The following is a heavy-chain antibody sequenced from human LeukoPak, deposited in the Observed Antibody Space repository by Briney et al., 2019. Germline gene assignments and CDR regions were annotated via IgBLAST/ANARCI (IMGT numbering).Heavy chain of an antibody. CDR3: ARGRPLRYFDWLFHY. J-gene: IGHJ4*02. CDR1: GFTFSSYS. Sequence: PGGSLRLSCAAPGFTFSSYSMNWVRQAPGKGLELVSYISSSSSSIYYADSVKGRFTISRDNAKNSLYLQMNSLRAEDTAVYYCARGRPLRYFDWLFHYWGQGTLVTVSS. V-gene: IGHV3-48*01. D-gene: IGHD3-9*01. CDR2: ISSSSSSI.